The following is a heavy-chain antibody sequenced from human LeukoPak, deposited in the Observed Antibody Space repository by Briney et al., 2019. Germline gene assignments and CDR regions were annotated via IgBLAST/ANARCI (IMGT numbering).Heavy chain of an antibody. CDR3: ARNRGYYDPFDY. V-gene: IGHV4-59*11. CDR2: IYYSGRT. CDR1: GGSISSHY. D-gene: IGHD3-22*01. Sequence: SETLSLTCTVSGGSISSHYWSWIRQPPGKGLEWIGYIYYSGRTNYNHSLKSRVPISVDTSKNQFSLKLSSVTAADTAVYYCARNRGYYDPFDYWGQGTLVTVSS. J-gene: IGHJ4*02.